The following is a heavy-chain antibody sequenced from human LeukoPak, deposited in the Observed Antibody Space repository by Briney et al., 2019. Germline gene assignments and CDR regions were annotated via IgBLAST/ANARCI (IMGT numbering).Heavy chain of an antibody. CDR1: GFTFDDYA. Sequence: GGSLRLSCAASGFTFDDYAMHWVRQAPGKGLEWVSLISWDGGSTYYADSVEGRFTISRDNSKNSLYLQMNSLRAEDTALYYCAKAKGVAGRLYYYYYYMDVWGKGTTVTVSS. J-gene: IGHJ6*03. D-gene: IGHD6-19*01. V-gene: IGHV3-43D*03. CDR3: AKAKGVAGRLYYYYYYMDV. CDR2: ISWDGGST.